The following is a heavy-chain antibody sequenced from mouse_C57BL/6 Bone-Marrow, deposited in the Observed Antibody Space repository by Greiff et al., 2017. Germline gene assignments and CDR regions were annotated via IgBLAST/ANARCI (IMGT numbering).Heavy chain of an antibody. D-gene: IGHD2-4*01. CDR3: ARDDSAWFAY. Sequence: VQLQQSGAELVRPGTSVKVSCKASGYAFTNYLIEWVKQRPGQGLEWIGVINPGSGGTNYNEKLKGKATLTADKSSSTAYMQLSSRTYADSAVYFCARDDSAWFAYWGQGTLVTVSA. V-gene: IGHV1-54*01. CDR2: INPGSGGT. J-gene: IGHJ3*01. CDR1: GYAFTNYL.